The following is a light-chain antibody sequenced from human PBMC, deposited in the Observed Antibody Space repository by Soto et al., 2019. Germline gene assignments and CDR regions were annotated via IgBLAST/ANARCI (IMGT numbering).Light chain of an antibody. Sequence: EIVMTQSPATLSVSPRGRATLSCRASQSISSTLAWYQQKPGQAPRLLIHGASTRAPGFPARFSGSGSGTDFTLTISSLQSEDFAVYYCQQYNNWPWTFGQGTKVDIK. CDR1: QSISST. CDR2: GAS. CDR3: QQYNNWPWT. J-gene: IGKJ1*01. V-gene: IGKV3-15*01.